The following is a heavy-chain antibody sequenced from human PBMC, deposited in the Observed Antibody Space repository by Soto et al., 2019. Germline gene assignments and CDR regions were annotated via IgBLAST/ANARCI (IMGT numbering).Heavy chain of an antibody. V-gene: IGHV3-30*18. Sequence: PGGSLRLSCAASGFTFSSYGMHWVRQAPGKGLEWVAVISYDGSNKYYADSVKGRFTISRDNSKNTLYLQMNSLRAEDTAVYYCAKDASSSCDYWGQGTLVTVPQ. CDR2: ISYDGSNK. J-gene: IGHJ4*02. CDR3: AKDASSSCDY. CDR1: GFTFSSYG. D-gene: IGHD6-6*01.